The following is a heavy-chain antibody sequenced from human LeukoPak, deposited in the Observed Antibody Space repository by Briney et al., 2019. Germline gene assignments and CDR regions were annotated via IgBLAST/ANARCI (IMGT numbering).Heavy chain of an antibody. D-gene: IGHD3-22*01. J-gene: IGHJ4*02. CDR1: GFTFSSYS. Sequence: GGSLRLSCAASGFTFSSYSMNWVRQAPGKGLEWVSSISGSGSYIFYADSVKGRFTISRDNAKNSLYLQMNSLRAEDTAVYCCASDRSLIASLYYFDNWGQGTLVTVSS. CDR2: ISGSGSYI. CDR3: ASDRSLIASLYYFDN. V-gene: IGHV3-21*01.